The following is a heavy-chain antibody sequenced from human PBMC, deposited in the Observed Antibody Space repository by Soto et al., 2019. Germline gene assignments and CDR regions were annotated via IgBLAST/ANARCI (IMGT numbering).Heavy chain of an antibody. CDR2: VIPIFDTV. CDR3: AADVGATARAFDY. Sequence: QVQLVQSGAEVKKPGSSVKVSCKASGGTFSTYAISWVRQAPGQGLEWMGGVIPIFDTVNYAQRFQGRGTITADESTTTAYLELSSLGSEATAVYYCAADVGATARAFDYWGQGTLVTVSS. J-gene: IGHJ4*02. D-gene: IGHD1-26*01. CDR1: GGTFSTYA. V-gene: IGHV1-69*01.